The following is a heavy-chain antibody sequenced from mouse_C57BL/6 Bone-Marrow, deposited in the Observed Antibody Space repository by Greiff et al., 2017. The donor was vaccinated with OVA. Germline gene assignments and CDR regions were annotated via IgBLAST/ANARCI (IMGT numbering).Heavy chain of an antibody. D-gene: IGHD2-4*01. Sequence: QVHVKQPGAELVKPGASVKMSCKASGYTFTSYWITWVKQRPGQGLEWIGDIYPGSGSTNYNEKFKSKATLTVDTSSSTAYMQLSSLTPEDSAVYYCARILRHAYWGQGTTLTVSS. J-gene: IGHJ2*01. V-gene: IGHV1-55*01. CDR2: IYPGSGST. CDR3: ARILRHAY. CDR1: GYTFTSYW.